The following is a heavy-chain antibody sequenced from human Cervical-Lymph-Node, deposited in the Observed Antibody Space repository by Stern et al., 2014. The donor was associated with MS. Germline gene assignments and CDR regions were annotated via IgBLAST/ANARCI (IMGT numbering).Heavy chain of an antibody. CDR1: GGSISTYY. V-gene: IGHV4-4*07. Sequence: VQLLESGPGLVKPSETLSLTCSVSGGSISTYYWSWIRQPAGKGLEWIGRIYTTGTTNYNPSLKSRVTMSVDTSKNQFSLKLTSVTAADTAVYYCASEWELGFWGQGTLVTVSS. J-gene: IGHJ4*02. D-gene: IGHD1-26*01. CDR3: ASEWELGF. CDR2: IYTTGTT.